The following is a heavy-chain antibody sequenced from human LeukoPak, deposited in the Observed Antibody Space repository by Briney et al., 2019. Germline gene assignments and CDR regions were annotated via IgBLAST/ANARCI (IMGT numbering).Heavy chain of an antibody. CDR1: GFTFSSYG. Sequence: PGGSLRLSCAASGFTFSSYGMHWVRQAPGKGLEWVAFIRYDGSNKYYADSVKGRFTISRDNSKNTLCLQMNSLRAEDTAVYYCTTSIVVDRKYFQHWGQGTLVTVSS. CDR3: TTSIVVDRKYFQH. J-gene: IGHJ1*01. D-gene: IGHD2-21*01. V-gene: IGHV3-30*02. CDR2: IRYDGSNK.